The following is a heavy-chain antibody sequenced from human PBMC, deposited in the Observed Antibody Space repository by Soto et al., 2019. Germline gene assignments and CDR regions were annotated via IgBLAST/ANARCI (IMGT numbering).Heavy chain of an antibody. J-gene: IGHJ4*02. D-gene: IGHD6-13*01. CDR2: IYHSGST. V-gene: IGHV4-4*02. Sequence: SETLSLTCAVSGGSISSSNWWSWVRQPPGKGLEWIGEIYHSGSTNYNPSLKSRVTISVDKSKNQFSLKLSSVTAADTAVYYCARGVSPNSYSSSYYFDYWGQGTLVTVSS. CDR3: ARGVSPNSYSSSYYFDY. CDR1: GGSISSSNW.